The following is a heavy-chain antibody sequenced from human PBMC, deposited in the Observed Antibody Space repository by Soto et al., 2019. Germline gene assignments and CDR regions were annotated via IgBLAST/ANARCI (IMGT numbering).Heavy chain of an antibody. CDR2: IKSKTDGGTT. CDR3: TTDSYSTIIIVRFDY. D-gene: IGHD3-22*01. J-gene: IGHJ4*01. CDR1: DFTFINAW. Sequence: GGSLRLSCAASDFTFINAWINWVRQAPGKGLEWVGRIKSKTDGGTTDYAAPVKGRFAISRDDSNNMVYLQMNSLKIEDTAVYYCTTDSYSTIIIVRFDYWGHGTLVTVSS. V-gene: IGHV3-15*07.